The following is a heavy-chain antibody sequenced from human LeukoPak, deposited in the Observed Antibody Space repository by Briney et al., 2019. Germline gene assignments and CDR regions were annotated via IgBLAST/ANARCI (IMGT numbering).Heavy chain of an antibody. J-gene: IGHJ2*01. Sequence: SETLSLTCTVSGGSISSSSYYWGWIRQPPGKGLEWIGSIYYSGSTYYNPSLKSRVTIPVDTSKNQFSLKLSSVTAAGTAVYYCASTVEMATIPDWYFDLWGRGTLVTVSS. V-gene: IGHV4-39*01. D-gene: IGHD5-24*01. CDR1: GGSISSSSYY. CDR3: ASTVEMATIPDWYFDL. CDR2: IYYSGST.